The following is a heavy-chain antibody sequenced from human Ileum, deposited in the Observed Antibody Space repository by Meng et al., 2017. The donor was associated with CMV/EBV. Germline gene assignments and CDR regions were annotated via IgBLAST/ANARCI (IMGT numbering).Heavy chain of an antibody. Sequence: GESLKISCKGSGYSFINYWIGWVRQMPGKGLEWMGIIYPGDSDTRYSPSFQGQVTISADKSISTAYLQWSSLKASDTAMYYCAKLDYSNYLYYFDYWGQGIMVTVSS. D-gene: IGHD4-11*01. CDR3: AKLDYSNYLYYFDY. J-gene: IGHJ4*02. CDR2: IYPGDSDT. CDR1: GYSFINYW. V-gene: IGHV5-51*01.